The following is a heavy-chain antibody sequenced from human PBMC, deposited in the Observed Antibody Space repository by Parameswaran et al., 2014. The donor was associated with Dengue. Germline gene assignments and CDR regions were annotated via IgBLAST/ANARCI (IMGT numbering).Heavy chain of an antibody. J-gene: IGHJ4*02. Sequence: WIRQPPGKGLEWIGNIYYGGSTYYNPSLRSRVTISVDTSKNQFSLRLSSVTAADTAVYYCAMLAVAGSTADYWGQGTLVTVSS. D-gene: IGHD6-19*01. CDR2: IYYGGST. V-gene: IGHV4-39*01. CDR3: AMLAVAGSTADY.